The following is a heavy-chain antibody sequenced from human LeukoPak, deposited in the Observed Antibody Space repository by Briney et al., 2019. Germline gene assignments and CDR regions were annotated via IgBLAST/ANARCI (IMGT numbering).Heavy chain of an antibody. V-gene: IGHV1-69*13. CDR2: IIPIFGTA. CDR3: ARGGLYCSSTSCPSSDY. D-gene: IGHD2-2*01. J-gene: IGHJ4*02. CDR1: GGTFSSYA. Sequence: GASVKVSCKASGGTFSSYAISWVRQAPGQGLEWMGGIIPIFGTANYAQKFQGRVTITADESTSTAYMELSSLRSEDTAVYYCARGGLYCSSTSCPSSDYWGQGTLVTVSS.